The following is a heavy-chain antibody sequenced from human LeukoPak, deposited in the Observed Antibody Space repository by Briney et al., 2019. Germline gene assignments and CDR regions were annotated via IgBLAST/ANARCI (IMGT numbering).Heavy chain of an antibody. Sequence: PGGSLRLSCAASGFTVSSNYMTWVRQAPGKGLEWVSVINSGGTTYYADSVKGRFTISRDNSKNTLYLQMNSLRTDDTAVYYCARDRYWGQGTLVTVSS. V-gene: IGHV3-53*01. CDR2: INSGGTT. CDR3: ARDRY. CDR1: GFTVSSNY. J-gene: IGHJ4*02.